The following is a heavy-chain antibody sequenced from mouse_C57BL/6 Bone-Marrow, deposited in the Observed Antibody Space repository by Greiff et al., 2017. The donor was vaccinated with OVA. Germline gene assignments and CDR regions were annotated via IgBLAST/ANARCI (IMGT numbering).Heavy chain of an antibody. CDR2: IDPSDSYT. CDR3: ARGLLRAMDY. V-gene: IGHV1-69*01. CDR1: GYTFTSYW. Sequence: VQLKQPGAELVMPGASVKLSCKASGYTFTSYWMHWVKQRPGQGLEWIGEIDPSDSYTNYNQKFKGKSTLTVDKSSSTAYMQLSSLTSEDSAVYYCARGLLRAMDYWGQGTSVTVSS. D-gene: IGHD1-1*01. J-gene: IGHJ4*01.